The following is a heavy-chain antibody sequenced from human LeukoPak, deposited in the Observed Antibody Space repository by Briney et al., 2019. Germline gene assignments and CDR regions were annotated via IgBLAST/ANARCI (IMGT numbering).Heavy chain of an antibody. CDR2: ISGSGGST. CDR3: AKHFYYYYGMDV. J-gene: IGHJ6*02. V-gene: IGHV3-23*01. Sequence: GSLRLSCAASGFTFSSYAMSWVRQAPGKGLEWVSAISGSGGSTYYADSVKGRFTISRDNSKNTLYLQMNSLRAEDTAVYYCAKHFYYYYGMDVWGQGTTVTVSS. CDR1: GFTFSSYA.